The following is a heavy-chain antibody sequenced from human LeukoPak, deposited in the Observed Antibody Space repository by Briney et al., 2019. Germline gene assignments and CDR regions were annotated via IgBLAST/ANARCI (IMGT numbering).Heavy chain of an antibody. J-gene: IGHJ4*02. CDR2: IYHSGST. D-gene: IGHD4-17*01. V-gene: IGHV4-38-2*02. CDR1: GGSISSYY. Sequence: SETLSLTCTVSGGSISSYYWGWIRQPPGKGLEWIGSIYHSGSTYYNPSLKSRVTISVDTSKNQFSLKLSSVTAADTAVYYCARSNGDYSYFDSWGQGTLVTVSS. CDR3: ARSNGDYSYFDS.